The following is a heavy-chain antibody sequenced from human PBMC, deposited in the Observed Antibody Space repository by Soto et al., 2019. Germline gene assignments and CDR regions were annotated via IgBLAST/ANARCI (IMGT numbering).Heavy chain of an antibody. CDR1: GFRFSSHE. V-gene: IGHV3-48*03. J-gene: IGHJ4*02. CDR3: ARGVGATPLLDF. CDR2: ISSSGNAL. D-gene: IGHD1-26*01. Sequence: EVQLVESGGGLVQPGGSLRLSCDTSGFRFSSHELNWVRQAPGKGLEWVAYISSSGNALYYADSVKGRFTISRDDSKNSVYLQLSSLRVDDTALYYCARGVGATPLLDFWGQGTLVTVSS.